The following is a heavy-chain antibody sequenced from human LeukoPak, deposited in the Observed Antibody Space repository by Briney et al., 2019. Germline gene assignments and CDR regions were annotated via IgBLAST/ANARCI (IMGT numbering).Heavy chain of an antibody. CDR2: TNEAGGDK. J-gene: IGHJ4*02. CDR1: GFTFSDFW. CDR3: AIATTGRGAFGS. D-gene: IGHD1-1*01. Sequence: GGSLRLSCAASGFTFSDFWMSWVRQAPGKGLECVASTNEAGGDKYYVDSVKGRFTISRDTSKNSLSPQMNSLPAEDTAIYYCAIATTGRGAFGSWGQGTLVSVSS. V-gene: IGHV3-7*01.